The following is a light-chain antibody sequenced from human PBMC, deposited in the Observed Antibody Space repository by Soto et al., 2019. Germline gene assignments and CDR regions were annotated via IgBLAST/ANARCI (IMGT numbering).Light chain of an antibody. CDR3: QQYGSSLIT. V-gene: IGKV3-20*01. CDR2: GAS. J-gene: IGKJ5*01. CDR1: QSVSSNS. Sequence: ETVFTQSSGTLSLSPVETASLSCRASQSVSSNSLAWYQKKFGQPPRLLIYGASSRATGIPDRFSGSGSGTDFNLTISRLETEDFAVYYCQQYGSSLITFGQGTRLEIK.